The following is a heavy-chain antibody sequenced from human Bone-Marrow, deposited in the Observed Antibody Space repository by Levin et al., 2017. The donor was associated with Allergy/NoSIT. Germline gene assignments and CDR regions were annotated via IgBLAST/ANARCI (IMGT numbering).Heavy chain of an antibody. CDR3: GSRPNCGGGSCHF. CDR1: GYNFGAYW. CDR2: VCPDESKT. J-gene: IGHJ4*02. D-gene: IGHD2-15*01. Sequence: GESLKISCKTSGYNFGAYWIGLVRQTPGKGLEWVGIVCPDESKTQYSPSFQGQVTISVDKSTTTAYLQWSSLKASDTAMYYCGSRPNCGGGSCHFWGQGTLVTVSS. V-gene: IGHV5-51*01.